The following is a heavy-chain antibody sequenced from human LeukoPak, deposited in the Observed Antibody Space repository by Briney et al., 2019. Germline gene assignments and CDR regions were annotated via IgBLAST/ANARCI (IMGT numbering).Heavy chain of an antibody. J-gene: IGHJ4*02. CDR3: AQHLWRGLPWSREGYSFGY. V-gene: IGHV3-23*01. CDR2: IIGDGGTT. Sequence: PGGSLRLSWVASGFPFSNYAMSWVRQAPGEGLEGVAVIIGDGGTTYYADSVKGRFTISRDNSKNTLHLQMNRLRAEATAVYSCAQHLWRGLPWSREGYSFGYWGQGTLVTVSS. D-gene: IGHD3-10*01. CDR1: GFPFSNYA.